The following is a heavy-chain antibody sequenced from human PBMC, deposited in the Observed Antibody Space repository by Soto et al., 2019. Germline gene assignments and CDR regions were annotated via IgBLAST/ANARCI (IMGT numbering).Heavy chain of an antibody. Sequence: ESGPNAGEPTQTLTLTCTFSGFSLSTSGMCVSWIRQPPGKALEWLARIDWDDDKYYSTSLKTRLTISKDTSKNQVVLTMTNMDPVDTATYYCARHFDWFQAHAFDIWGQGTMVTVSS. J-gene: IGHJ3*02. D-gene: IGHD3-9*01. CDR1: GFSLSTSGMC. V-gene: IGHV2-70*11. CDR3: ARHFDWFQAHAFDI. CDR2: IDWDDDK.